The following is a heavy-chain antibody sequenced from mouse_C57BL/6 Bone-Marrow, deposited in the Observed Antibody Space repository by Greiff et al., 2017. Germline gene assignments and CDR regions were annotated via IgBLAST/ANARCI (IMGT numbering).Heavy chain of an antibody. D-gene: IGHD1-1*01. CDR2: IYPGSGST. CDR3: ARTGSSLYYAMDY. Sequence: QVQLQQPGAELVKPGASVKMSCKASGYTFTSYWIIWVKQRPGQGLEWIGDIYPGSGSTNYNEKFKSKATLTVDTSSSTAYMQLSSLTSEDSAVYYCARTGSSLYYAMDYWGQGTSVTVSS. CDR1: GYTFTSYW. J-gene: IGHJ4*01. V-gene: IGHV1-55*01.